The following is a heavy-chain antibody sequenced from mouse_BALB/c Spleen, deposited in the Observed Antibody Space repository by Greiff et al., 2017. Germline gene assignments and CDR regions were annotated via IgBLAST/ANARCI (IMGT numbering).Heavy chain of an antibody. V-gene: IGHV5-17*02. D-gene: IGHD1-1*01. CDR3: ARPYYYGSRDYAMDY. J-gene: IGHJ4*01. CDR1: GFTFSSFG. Sequence: EVKLMESGGGLVQPGGSRKLSCAASGFTFSSFGMHWVRQAPEKGLEWVAYISSGSSTIYYADTVKGRFTISRDNPKNTLFLQMTSLRSEDTAMYYCARPYYYGSRDYAMDYWGQGTSVTVSS. CDR2: ISSGSSTI.